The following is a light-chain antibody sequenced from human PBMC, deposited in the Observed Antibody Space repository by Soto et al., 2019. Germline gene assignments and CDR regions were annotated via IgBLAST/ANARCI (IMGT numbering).Light chain of an antibody. V-gene: IGKV1-5*03. J-gene: IGKJ1*01. CDR2: KAS. CDR1: QSISSW. CDR3: QQYNSYWT. Sequence: EIQMTQSPSTLSPSLGESVTITCRDSQSISSWLAWYQQKPGKAPKLLIYKASSLQSGVQLRFSGSGSGTEFTLTIRSLQPDDFATYYCQQYNSYWTCGQGTKVDI.